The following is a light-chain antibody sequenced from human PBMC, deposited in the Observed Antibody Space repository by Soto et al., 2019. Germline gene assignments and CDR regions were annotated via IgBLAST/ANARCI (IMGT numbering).Light chain of an antibody. CDR2: DVS. CDR3: SSYTSSSTYV. V-gene: IGLV2-14*01. Sequence: QPVLTQPASVSGSPGQSITISCTGTSSDVGHYNFVSWYQQHPGKAPKLLIYDVSDRPSGVSNRFSGPKSGNTASLTISGLQAEDEADYYCSSYTSSSTYVFGTGTKLTVL. CDR1: SSDVGHYNF. J-gene: IGLJ1*01.